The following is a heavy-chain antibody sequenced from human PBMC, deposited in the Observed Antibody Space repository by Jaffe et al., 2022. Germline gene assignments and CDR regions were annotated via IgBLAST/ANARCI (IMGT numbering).Heavy chain of an antibody. CDR1: GGSFSGYY. CDR2: INHSGST. CDR3: ARGLGAAASYYFDY. Sequence: QVQLQQWGAGLLKPSETLSLTCAVYGGSFSGYYWSWIRQPPGKGLEWIGEINHSGSTNYNPSLKSRVTISVDTSKNQFSLKLSSVTAADTAVYYCARGLGAAASYYFDYWGQGTLVTVSS. V-gene: IGHV4-34*01. D-gene: IGHD6-13*01. J-gene: IGHJ4*02.